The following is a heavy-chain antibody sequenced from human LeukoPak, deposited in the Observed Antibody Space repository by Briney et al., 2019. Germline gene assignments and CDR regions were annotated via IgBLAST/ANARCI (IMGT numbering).Heavy chain of an antibody. CDR1: GGSFSGYY. CDR3: ARGPYYDILTGYYYGMDV. D-gene: IGHD3-9*01. Sequence: SETLSLTCAVYGGSFSGYYWSWIRQPPGKGLEWIGEINHSGSTNYNPSLKSRVTISVDTSNNQFSLKLSSVTAADTAVYYCARGPYYDILTGYYYGMDVWGQGTTVTVSS. J-gene: IGHJ6*02. V-gene: IGHV4-34*01. CDR2: INHSGST.